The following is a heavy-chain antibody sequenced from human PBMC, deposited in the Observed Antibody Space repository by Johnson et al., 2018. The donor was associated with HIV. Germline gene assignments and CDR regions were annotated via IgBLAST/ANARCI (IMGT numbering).Heavy chain of an antibody. Sequence: VQLVESGGGVVQPGGSLRLSCAASGFTVSSNYMSWVRQAPGKGLEWVANIKQDGSEKYYVDSVKGRFTISRDNAKNSLYLQMNSLRAEDTAVYYCARGRGALDIWGQGTMVTVSS. CDR1: GFTVSSNY. V-gene: IGHV3-7*03. D-gene: IGHD3-16*01. CDR3: ARGRGALDI. J-gene: IGHJ3*02. CDR2: IKQDGSEK.